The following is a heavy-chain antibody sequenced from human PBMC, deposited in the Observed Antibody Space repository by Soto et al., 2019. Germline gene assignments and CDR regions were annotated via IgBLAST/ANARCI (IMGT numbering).Heavy chain of an antibody. CDR3: ARGRQWLVYYYYYGMDV. CDR2: INHSGST. V-gene: IGHV4-34*01. J-gene: IGHJ6*02. Sequence: QVQLQQWGAGLLKPSETLSLTCAVYGGSFSGYYWSWIRQPPGKGLEWIGEINHSGSTNYNPSLKSRVTISVDTSKNQFSLKLSSVTAADTAVYYCARGRQWLVYYYYYGMDVWGQGTTVTVSS. CDR1: GGSFSGYY. D-gene: IGHD6-19*01.